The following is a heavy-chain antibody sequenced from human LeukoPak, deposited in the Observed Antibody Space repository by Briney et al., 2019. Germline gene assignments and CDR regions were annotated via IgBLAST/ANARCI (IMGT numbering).Heavy chain of an antibody. CDR1: GVSISSYY. Sequence: PSETLSLTCTVSGVSISSYYWSWIRQPPGKGLEWIGYIYYSGSTNYNPSLKSRVTISVDTSKNQFSLKLSSVTAADTAVYYGARRVVPPHYYYYMDVWGKGTTVTVSS. CDR3: ARRVVPPHYYYYMDV. CDR2: IYYSGST. J-gene: IGHJ6*03. D-gene: IGHD2-8*01. V-gene: IGHV4-59*08.